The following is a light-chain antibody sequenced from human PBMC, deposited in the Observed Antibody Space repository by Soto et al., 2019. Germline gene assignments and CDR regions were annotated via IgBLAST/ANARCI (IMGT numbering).Light chain of an antibody. V-gene: IGKV3-20*01. CDR2: AAS. Sequence: EIVLTQSPCTMSLSPGDRATLSCRASQSVSSYYLAWYQQKPGQAPRLLIYAASSRATGIPDRFSGGGSGTDFTLTISRLEPEDFAVYYCQKCGSSPWTFGQGTKVEIK. CDR1: QSVSSYY. CDR3: QKCGSSPWT. J-gene: IGKJ1*01.